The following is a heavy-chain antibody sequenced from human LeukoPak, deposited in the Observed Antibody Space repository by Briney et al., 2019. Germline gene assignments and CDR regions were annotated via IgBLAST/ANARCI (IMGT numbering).Heavy chain of an antibody. CDR3: ASQGVVPAAQQGNWFDP. CDR2: INHSGST. Sequence: PSETLSLTCAVYGGSFSGYYWTWIRQPPGKGLEWIGEINHSGSTNYNPSPKSRVTMSVDTSKNQFSLKLSSVTAADTAVYYCASQGVVPAAQQGNWFDPWGQGTQVTVSS. J-gene: IGHJ5*02. V-gene: IGHV4-34*01. D-gene: IGHD2-2*01. CDR1: GGSFSGYY.